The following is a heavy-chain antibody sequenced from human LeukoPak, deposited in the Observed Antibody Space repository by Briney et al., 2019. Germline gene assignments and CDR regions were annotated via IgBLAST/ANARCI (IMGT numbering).Heavy chain of an antibody. J-gene: IGHJ6*02. CDR3: AKVVSSRDYGMDV. Sequence: PGGPLRLSCAASGFTFDDYAMHWVRQAPGKGLEWVSGISWNSGSIGYADSVKGRFTIFRDNAKNSLYLQMNSLRAEDTALYYCAKVVSSRDYGMDVWGQGTTVTVSS. V-gene: IGHV3-9*01. CDR2: ISWNSGSI. D-gene: IGHD2-21*01. CDR1: GFTFDDYA.